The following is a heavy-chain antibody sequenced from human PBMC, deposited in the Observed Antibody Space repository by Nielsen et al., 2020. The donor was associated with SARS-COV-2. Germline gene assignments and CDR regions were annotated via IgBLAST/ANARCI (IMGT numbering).Heavy chain of an antibody. Sequence: SETLSLTCIVSGGSISSSSYYWGWIRQPPGKGLEWIGSIYYSGSTYYNPSLKSRVTISVDTSKNQFSLKLSSVTAADTAVYYCASSLGGYSYGRDYYYMDVWGKGTTVTVS. CDR2: IYYSGST. J-gene: IGHJ6*03. V-gene: IGHV4-39*01. D-gene: IGHD5-18*01. CDR1: GGSISSSSYY. CDR3: ASSLGGYSYGRDYYYMDV.